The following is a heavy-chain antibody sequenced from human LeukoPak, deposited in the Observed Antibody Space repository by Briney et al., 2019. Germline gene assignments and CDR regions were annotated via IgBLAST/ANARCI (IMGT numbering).Heavy chain of an antibody. CDR3: AKGLHIVVVTATGTTFDY. D-gene: IGHD2-21*02. CDR1: GFTFSSYA. CDR2: ISGSGGST. Sequence: PGGSLRLSCAASGFTFSSYAMSWVRQAPGKGLEWVSAISGSGGSTYYADSVKGRFTISRDNSKNTLYLKMNSLRAEDTAVYYCAKGLHIVVVTATGTTFDYWGQGTLVTVSS. V-gene: IGHV3-23*01. J-gene: IGHJ4*02.